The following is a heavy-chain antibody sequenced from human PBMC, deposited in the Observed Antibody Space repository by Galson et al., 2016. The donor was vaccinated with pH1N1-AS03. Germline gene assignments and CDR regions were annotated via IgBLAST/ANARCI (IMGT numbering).Heavy chain of an antibody. CDR1: GFNFSASA. CDR2: IRAKAYNYAT. Sequence: SLRLSCAASGFNFSASAMHWVRQTSGKGLEWIGRIRAKAYNYATEYAAPVRGRFTISKDDSKNPAFRQMNSLKIEDTAVYYCTRHPRRAAGGLGGFDPWGQGTLVTVSS. J-gene: IGHJ5*02. CDR3: TRHPRRAAGGLGGFDP. D-gene: IGHD6-13*01. V-gene: IGHV3-73*01.